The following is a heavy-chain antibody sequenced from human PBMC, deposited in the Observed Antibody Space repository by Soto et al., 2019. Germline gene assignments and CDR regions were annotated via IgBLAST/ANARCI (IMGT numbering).Heavy chain of an antibody. Sequence: QVQLVESGGGVVQPGRPLRLSCAASGFSFSHSGMHWVRQFPGKGLEWVAVISFDGRNQYYADSVKGRFSISRDNSKNSLYLQMNSLRAEDTALYYCAKDLADYSGNSWMDYWGQGTLVTVSS. D-gene: IGHD4-4*01. CDR3: AKDLADYSGNSWMDY. J-gene: IGHJ4*02. V-gene: IGHV3-30*18. CDR1: GFSFSHSG. CDR2: ISFDGRNQ.